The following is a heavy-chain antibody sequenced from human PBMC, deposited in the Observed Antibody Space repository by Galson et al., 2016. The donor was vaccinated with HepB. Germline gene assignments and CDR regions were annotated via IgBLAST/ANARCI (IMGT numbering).Heavy chain of an antibody. CDR1: GFIFSEYA. Sequence: SLRLSCAASGFIFSEYAMSWVRQAPGKGLEWVSAISKSGVYTYYADSVKGRFTISRDNSKNTLSLQMNSLRAEDTALYYCAKDLGDRLVTVYYYRDAWGKGTTVTVSS. V-gene: IGHV3-23*01. CDR3: AKDLGDRLVTVYYYRDA. D-gene: IGHD4-11*01. CDR2: ISKSGVYT. J-gene: IGHJ6*03.